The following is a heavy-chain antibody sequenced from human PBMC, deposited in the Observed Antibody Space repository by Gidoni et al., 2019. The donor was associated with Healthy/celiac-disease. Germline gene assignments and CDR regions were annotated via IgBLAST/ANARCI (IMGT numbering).Heavy chain of an antibody. V-gene: IGHV4-39*01. Sequence: QLQLQESGPGLVKPSETLSLTCTVSGGSISSRSYYWCWIRQPPGKGLEWIGSIYYSGSPYYNPSLKSRVTISVDTSKNQFSLKLSSVTAADTAVYYCATYYYDSSGQYNWFDPWGQGTLVTVSS. D-gene: IGHD3-22*01. CDR1: GGSISSRSYY. CDR2: IYYSGSP. CDR3: ATYYYDSSGQYNWFDP. J-gene: IGHJ5*02.